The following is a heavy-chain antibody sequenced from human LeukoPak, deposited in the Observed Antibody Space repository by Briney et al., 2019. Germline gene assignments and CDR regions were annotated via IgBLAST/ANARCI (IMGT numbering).Heavy chain of an antibody. CDR1: GYIFTSYY. J-gene: IGHJ4*02. V-gene: IGHV1-46*03. Sequence: EASVKVSCKASGYIFTSYYVHWVRQAPGQGLEWLGVVYPSAGTSDPAQRFRARITLSDDTSTSTAYMELRSLKSEDTAIYFCVREYHGGYFDFWGQGTLVTVSS. D-gene: IGHD3-16*01. CDR2: VYPSAGTS. CDR3: VREYHGGYFDF.